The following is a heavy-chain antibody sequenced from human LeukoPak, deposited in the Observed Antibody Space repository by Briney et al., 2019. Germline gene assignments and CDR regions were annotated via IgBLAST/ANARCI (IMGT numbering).Heavy chain of an antibody. V-gene: IGHV4-34*01. Sequence: PSETLSLTCAVYGGSFSGYYWSWIRQPPGKGLEWIGEINHSGSTNYNPSLKSRVTISVDTSKNQFSLKLSSVTAADTAVYYCASTIAVAGTFDYWGQGTLVTVSP. CDR3: ASTIAVAGTFDY. CDR2: INHSGST. J-gene: IGHJ4*02. D-gene: IGHD6-19*01. CDR1: GGSFSGYY.